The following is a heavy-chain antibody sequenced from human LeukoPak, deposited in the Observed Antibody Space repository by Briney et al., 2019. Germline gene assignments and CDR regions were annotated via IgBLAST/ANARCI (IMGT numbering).Heavy chain of an antibody. CDR1: GGSISSYY. J-gene: IGHJ5*02. Sequence: SETLCLTCTVSGGSISSYYWSWIRQPPGKGLEWIGYIYYSGSTNYNPSLKSRVTISVDTSKNQFSLKLSSVTAADTAVYYCAREYCSSTSCFNQWFDPWGQGTLVTVSS. D-gene: IGHD2-2*01. CDR3: AREYCSSTSCFNQWFDP. V-gene: IGHV4-59*01. CDR2: IYYSGST.